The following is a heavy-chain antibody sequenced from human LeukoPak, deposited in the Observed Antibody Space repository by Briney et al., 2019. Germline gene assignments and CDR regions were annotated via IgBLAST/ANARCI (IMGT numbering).Heavy chain of an antibody. CDR3: ARSLAAGFDI. D-gene: IGHD6-25*01. Sequence: GGSLRLSCAASGFTFSSYEMNWVRQAPGKGLEWVSYISSSGSTIYYADSVKGRFTISRDNAKNSLYLQMNSLRVEDTAVYYCARSLAAGFDIWGQGTVVTVSS. J-gene: IGHJ3*02. CDR2: ISSSGSTI. V-gene: IGHV3-48*03. CDR1: GFTFSSYE.